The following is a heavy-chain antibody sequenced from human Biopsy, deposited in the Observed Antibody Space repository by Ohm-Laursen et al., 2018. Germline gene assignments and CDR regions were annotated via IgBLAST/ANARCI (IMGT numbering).Heavy chain of an antibody. D-gene: IGHD3-3*01. CDR2: IYYRGNT. CDR1: GDSITTYY. J-gene: IGHJ3*01. V-gene: IGHV4-59*07. Sequence: SDTLSLTCTVSGDSITTYYWNWIRQAPGKGLEWIGNIYYRGNTNYSPSLKSRVTISLDTSKNQFSLQLTSVTAADTAMFFCARLFRLDDYWNDDPPDGFDVWGQGTMVTVSS. CDR3: ARLFRLDDYWNDDPPDGFDV.